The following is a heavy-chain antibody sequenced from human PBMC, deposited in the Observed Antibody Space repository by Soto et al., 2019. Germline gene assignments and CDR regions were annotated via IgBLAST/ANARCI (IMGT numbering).Heavy chain of an antibody. J-gene: IGHJ6*02. D-gene: IGHD3-10*01. Sequence: ASVKVSCKVSGYTLTELSMHWVRQAPGKGLEWMGGFDPEDGETIYAQKFQGRVTMTEDTSTDTAYMELSSLRSEDTAVYYCATPMVGGVTNAFYYGMDVWGQGTTVTVSS. V-gene: IGHV1-24*01. CDR1: GYTLTELS. CDR2: FDPEDGET. CDR3: ATPMVGGVTNAFYYGMDV.